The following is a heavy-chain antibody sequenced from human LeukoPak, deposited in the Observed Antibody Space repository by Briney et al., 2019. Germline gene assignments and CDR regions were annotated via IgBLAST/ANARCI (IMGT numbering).Heavy chain of an antibody. Sequence: PSETLSLTCTVSGGSISSGSYYWSWIRQPPGKGLEWIGYIYYSGSTNYNPSLKSRVTISVDTSKNQFSLKLSSVTAADTAVYYCARAFVEMASDYWGQGTLVTVSS. V-gene: IGHV4-61*01. CDR3: ARAFVEMASDY. CDR1: GGSISSGSYY. D-gene: IGHD5-24*01. CDR2: IYYSGST. J-gene: IGHJ4*02.